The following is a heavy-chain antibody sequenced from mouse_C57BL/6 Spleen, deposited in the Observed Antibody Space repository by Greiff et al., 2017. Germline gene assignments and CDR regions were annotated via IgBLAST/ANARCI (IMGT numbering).Heavy chain of an antibody. CDR2: ISNLAYSI. CDR1: GFTFSDYG. CDR3: TRHLSRYYAMDY. J-gene: IGHJ4*01. V-gene: IGHV5-15*01. D-gene: IGHD6-5*01. Sequence: DVMLVESGGGLVQPGGSLKLSCAASGFTFSDYGMAWVRQAPRKGREWVAFISNLAYSIYYADTVTGRFTISRENAENTLYMEMSSLRSEDTAMYCCTRHLSRYYAMDYWGQGTSVTVSS.